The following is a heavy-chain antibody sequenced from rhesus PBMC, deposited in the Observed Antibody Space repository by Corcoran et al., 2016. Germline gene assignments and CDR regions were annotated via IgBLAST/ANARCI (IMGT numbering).Heavy chain of an antibody. D-gene: IGHD2-2*01. CDR1: GGSISRSY. V-gene: IGHV4-169*01. CDR3: ARGGVVHYFDY. J-gene: IGHJ4*01. CDR2: IYGSGSST. Sequence: QLQLQESGPGLVKPSETLSVTCAVSGGSISRSYWSWIRQAPGKGLEWIGYIYGSGSSTNYNPSLKSRVTLSVDTSKNQFSLKLSSVTAADTAVYYCARGGVVHYFDYWGQGVLVTVSS.